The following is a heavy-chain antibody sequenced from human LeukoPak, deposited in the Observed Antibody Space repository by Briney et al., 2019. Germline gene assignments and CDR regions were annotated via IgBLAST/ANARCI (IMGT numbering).Heavy chain of an antibody. CDR3: ARDSGYSSSWIPYYYYGMDV. V-gene: IGHV1-18*01. CDR2: ISAYNGNT. J-gene: IGHJ6*02. D-gene: IGHD6-13*01. Sequence: ASVKVSCKASGYTFTSYGISWVRQAPGQGLEWMGWISAYNGNTNYAHKLQGRVTMTTDTSTSTAYMELRSLRSDDTAVYYCARDSGYSSSWIPYYYYGMDVWGQGTTVTVSS. CDR1: GYTFTSYG.